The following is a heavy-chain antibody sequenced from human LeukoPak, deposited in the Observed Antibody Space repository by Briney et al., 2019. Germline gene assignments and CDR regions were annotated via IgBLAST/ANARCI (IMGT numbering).Heavy chain of an antibody. CDR3: ARAYSSSWYYFEY. J-gene: IGHJ4*02. D-gene: IGHD6-13*01. V-gene: IGHV4-59*01. CDR2: IYYSGST. CDR1: GGSISSYY. Sequence: SETLSLTCTVSGGSISSYYWSWIRQPPGKGLEWIGYIYYSGSTNYNPSVKSRVTISVDTSKNQFSLKLSSVTAADTAVYYCARAYSSSWYYFEYWGQGTLVTVSS.